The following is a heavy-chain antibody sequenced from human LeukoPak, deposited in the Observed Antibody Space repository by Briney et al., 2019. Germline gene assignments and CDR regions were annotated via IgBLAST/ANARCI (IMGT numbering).Heavy chain of an antibody. J-gene: IGHJ5*02. CDR1: GYTFTSYW. D-gene: IGHD3-3*01. CDR3: ARQWSGGQGWFDP. Sequence: GESLKISCKGSGYTFTSYWIGWVRLMPGKGLEWMGINYPGDSETGYSPSFQGQVTISADKSISTAYLQWSSLKASDTAIYYCARQWSGGQGWFDPWGQGTLVTVSS. V-gene: IGHV5-51*01. CDR2: NYPGDSET.